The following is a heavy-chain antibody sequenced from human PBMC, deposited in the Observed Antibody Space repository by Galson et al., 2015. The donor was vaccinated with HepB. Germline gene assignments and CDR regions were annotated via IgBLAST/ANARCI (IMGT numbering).Heavy chain of an antibody. J-gene: IGHJ4*02. Sequence: QSGAEVKKPGESLKISCEGFGYTFPTYWIGWVRQMPGKGLEWMGIIYPGDSDDRYSPSFRGQVTISADKSINTTYLQWSSLRASDTAMYYCARITPFSGGWYADHWGQGTLVTVSS. CDR2: IYPGDSDD. CDR3: ARITPFSGGWYADH. D-gene: IGHD6-19*01. CDR1: GYTFPTYW. V-gene: IGHV5-51*01.